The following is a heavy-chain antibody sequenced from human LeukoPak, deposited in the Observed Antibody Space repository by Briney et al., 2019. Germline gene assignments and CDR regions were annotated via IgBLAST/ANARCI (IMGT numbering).Heavy chain of an antibody. CDR2: ISYDGSNK. D-gene: IGHD3-22*01. J-gene: IGHJ3*02. V-gene: IGHV3-30-3*01. Sequence: GGSLRLSCAASGFTFSSYAMHWVRQAPGKGLEWVAVISYDGSNKYYADSVKGRFTISRDNSKNTLYLQMNSLRAEDTAVYYCARDKTYYYDSSGYYYSGAFDIWGQGTVVTVSS. CDR3: ARDKTYYYDSSGYYYSGAFDI. CDR1: GFTFSSYA.